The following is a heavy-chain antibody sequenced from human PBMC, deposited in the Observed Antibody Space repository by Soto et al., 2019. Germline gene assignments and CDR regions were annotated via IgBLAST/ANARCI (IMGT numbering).Heavy chain of an antibody. D-gene: IGHD6-6*01. CDR1: GYAFTIHY. CDR2: LNPHSGKA. V-gene: IGHV1-8*01. J-gene: IGHJ4*02. Sequence: ASVKVSWKASGYAFTIHYIHWVLQAPGQGLEWMAGLNPHSGKAAYAQRFQGRLTMTGNASTSTAYMELSGLRSEDTAMYYCARVSSIAARRSYDSWGQGTLVTVSS. CDR3: ARVSSIAARRSYDS.